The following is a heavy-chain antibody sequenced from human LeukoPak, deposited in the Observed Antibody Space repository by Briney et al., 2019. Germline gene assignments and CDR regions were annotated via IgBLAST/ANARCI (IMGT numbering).Heavy chain of an antibody. CDR1: GFTFSNSG. CDR2: MLFDGSLT. J-gene: IGHJ2*01. Sequence: PGGSLRLSCAASGFTFSNSGMHWVRQAPGKGLEWVSFMLFDGSLTYHADSVKGRFTISRDNSKNTLFLHVNSLRGEDTAVYYCARDSPVLGISWYFDLWGRGTLVTVSS. CDR3: ARDSPVLGISWYFDL. V-gene: IGHV3-33*01. D-gene: IGHD1-14*01.